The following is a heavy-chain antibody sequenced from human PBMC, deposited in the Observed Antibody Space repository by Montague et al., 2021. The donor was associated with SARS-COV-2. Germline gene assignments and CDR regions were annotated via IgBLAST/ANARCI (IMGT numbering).Heavy chain of an antibody. CDR2: VHYTRST. Sequence: SETLSLTCSISGGSINSFYWNWIRHSPGKGLEWIGNVHYTRSTNYNPSPKSRTIITVDTSKNQFSLPVGFVTAADTAADYCARAGGGSSYNYYGLDVWGQGTTVTVSS. D-gene: IGHD2-15*01. J-gene: IGHJ6*02. V-gene: IGHV4-59*01. CDR3: ARAGGGSSYNYYGLDV. CDR1: GGSINSFY.